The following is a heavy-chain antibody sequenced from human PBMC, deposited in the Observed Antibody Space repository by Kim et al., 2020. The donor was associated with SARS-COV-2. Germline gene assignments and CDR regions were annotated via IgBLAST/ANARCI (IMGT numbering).Heavy chain of an antibody. CDR3: AKENGRAYYDILTGYWDY. CDR2: ISGSGGST. V-gene: IGHV3-23*01. Sequence: GGSLRLSCAASGFTFSSYAMSWVRQAPGKGLEWVSAISGSGGSTYYADSVKGRFTISRDNSKNTLYLQINSLRAEDTAVYYCAKENGRAYYDILTGYWDYWGQGTLVTVSS. CDR1: GFTFSSYA. D-gene: IGHD3-9*01. J-gene: IGHJ4*02.